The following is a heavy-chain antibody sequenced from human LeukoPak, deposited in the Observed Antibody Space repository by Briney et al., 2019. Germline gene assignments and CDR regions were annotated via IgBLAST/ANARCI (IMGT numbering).Heavy chain of an antibody. J-gene: IGHJ6*02. V-gene: IGHV4-34*01. CDR3: ARERKNGFLEWLEDYYYGMDV. CDR1: GGSFSGYY. Sequence: KPSETLSLTCAVYGGSFSGYYWSWIRQPPGKGLEWIGEINHSGSTNYNPSLKSRVTISVDTSKNQFSLKLSSVTAADTAVYYCARERKNGFLEWLEDYYYGMDVWGQGTTVTVSS. D-gene: IGHD3-3*01. CDR2: INHSGST.